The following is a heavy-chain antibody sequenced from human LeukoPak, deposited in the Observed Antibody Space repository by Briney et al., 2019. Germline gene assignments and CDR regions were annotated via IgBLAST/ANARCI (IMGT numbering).Heavy chain of an antibody. D-gene: IGHD3-22*01. V-gene: IGHV3-30*02. CDR3: AKTGYYYDSSGYPYYYYMDV. Sequence: GGSLRLSCAASGFTFSSYGMHWVRQAPGKGLEWVAFIRYDGSNKYYADSVKGRFTISRDNSKNTLYLQMNSLRAEDTAVYYCAKTGYYYDSSGYPYYYYMDVWGKGTTVTVSS. CDR1: GFTFSSYG. CDR2: IRYDGSNK. J-gene: IGHJ6*03.